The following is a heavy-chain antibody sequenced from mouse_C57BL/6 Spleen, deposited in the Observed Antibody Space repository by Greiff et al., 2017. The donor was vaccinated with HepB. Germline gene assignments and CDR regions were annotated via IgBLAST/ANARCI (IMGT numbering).Heavy chain of an antibody. CDR3: ARQGNWVFDY. V-gene: IGHV5-9*01. D-gene: IGHD4-1*01. CDR2: ISGGGGNT. CDR1: GFTFSSYT. J-gene: IGHJ2*01. Sequence: EVKLMESGGGLVKPGGSLKLSCAASGFTFSSYTMSWVRQTPEKRLEWVATISGGGGNTYYPDSVKGRFTISRDNAKNTLYLQMSSLRSEDTALYDCARQGNWVFDYWGQGTTLTVSS.